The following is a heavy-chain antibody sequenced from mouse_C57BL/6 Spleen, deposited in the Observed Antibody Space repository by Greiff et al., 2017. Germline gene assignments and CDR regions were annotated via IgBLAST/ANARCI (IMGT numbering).Heavy chain of an antibody. D-gene: IGHD1-1*01. Sequence: QVQLKQSGAELVRPGASVKLSCKASGYTFTDYYINWVKQRPGQGLEWIARIYPGSGNTYYNEKFKGKATLTAEKSSSTAYMQLSSLTSEDSAVYFCARSEILPHYFDYWGQGTTLTVSS. CDR1: GYTFTDYY. V-gene: IGHV1-76*01. CDR3: ARSEILPHYFDY. CDR2: IYPGSGNT. J-gene: IGHJ2*01.